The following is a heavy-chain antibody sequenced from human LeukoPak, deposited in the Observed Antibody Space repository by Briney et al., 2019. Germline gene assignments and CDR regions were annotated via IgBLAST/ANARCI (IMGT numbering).Heavy chain of an antibody. D-gene: IGHD3-10*01. Sequence: PGGSLRLSCTASGFTFSNYAMYWVRQAPGKGLEWVSTISYSGANTYYADSVKGRFTISRDNAKNSLYLQMNSLRAEDTAVYYCARGEYGSGSYHIDYWGQGTLVTVSS. CDR1: GFTFSNYA. J-gene: IGHJ4*02. CDR3: ARGEYGSGSYHIDY. V-gene: IGHV3-21*01. CDR2: ISYSGANT.